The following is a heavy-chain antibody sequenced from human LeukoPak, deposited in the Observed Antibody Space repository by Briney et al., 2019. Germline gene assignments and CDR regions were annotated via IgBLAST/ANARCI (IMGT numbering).Heavy chain of an antibody. CDR3: AKWGVYDSGAYYSSLYYYFYMDV. Sequence: PGGSLSLSCTASGFTFSSYAVSWVRQAPGKGLELLSGISKSGGTTYYADSVKGRFTISRDNSKNTLYLQMDSLRAEDTAVYYCAKWGVYDSGAYYSSLYYYFYMDVWGKGTTVTVSS. CDR2: ISKSGGTT. D-gene: IGHD3-22*01. CDR1: GFTFSSYA. V-gene: IGHV3-23*01. J-gene: IGHJ6*03.